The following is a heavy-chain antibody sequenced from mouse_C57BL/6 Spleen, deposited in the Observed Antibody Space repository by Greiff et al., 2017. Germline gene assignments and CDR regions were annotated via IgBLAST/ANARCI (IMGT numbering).Heavy chain of an antibody. CDR2: IDPEGGEP. Sequence: VQLQQSGAELVKPGASVKLSCTASGFNIKDYYMHWVQQRTEQGLEWIGRIDPEGGEPKYAPKFQGKATITADTSSNTAYLQLSSLTSEDTAVYYGALYYYGSSPYSMDDRGTGTSVTVSS. D-gene: IGHD1-1*01. CDR1: GFNIKDYY. V-gene: IGHV14-2*01. J-gene: IGHJ4*01. CDR3: ALYYYGSSPYSMDD.